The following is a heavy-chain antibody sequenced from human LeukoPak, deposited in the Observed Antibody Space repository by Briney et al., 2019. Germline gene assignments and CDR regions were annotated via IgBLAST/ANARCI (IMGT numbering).Heavy chain of an antibody. Sequence: SETLSLTCTVSDVSIGTSSYFWGWIRQPPGKGLEWIGSIFYTGSTDYNPSLKSRVTISVDTSQNQFSLKLRSVTAADTAVYYCARLGGYSGYDAFDSWGEGTLVSVSS. CDR1: DVSIGTSSYF. D-gene: IGHD5-12*01. CDR3: ARLGGYSGYDAFDS. CDR2: IFYTGST. J-gene: IGHJ5*01. V-gene: IGHV4-39*01.